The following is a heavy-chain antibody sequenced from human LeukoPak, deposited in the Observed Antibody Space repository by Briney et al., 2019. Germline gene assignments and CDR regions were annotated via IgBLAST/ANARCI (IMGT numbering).Heavy chain of an antibody. Sequence: PGGSLRLSCVASGFTFSSYEMNWVRQAPGKGLEWVSYISSSGSTIYYADTVKGRFTSSRDNAKNSLYLQMNSLRAEDTAVYYCARTRPQLVFDYWGQGTLVTVSS. V-gene: IGHV3-48*03. CDR3: ARTRPQLVFDY. CDR1: GFTFSSYE. D-gene: IGHD6-13*01. J-gene: IGHJ4*02. CDR2: ISSSGSTI.